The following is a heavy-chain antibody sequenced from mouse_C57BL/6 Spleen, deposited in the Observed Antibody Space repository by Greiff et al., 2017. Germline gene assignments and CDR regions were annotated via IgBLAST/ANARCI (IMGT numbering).Heavy chain of an antibody. CDR2: IDPSDSYT. V-gene: IGHV1-69*01. J-gene: IGHJ1*03. CDR1: GYTFTSYW. Sequence: QVQLQQPGAELVMPGASVKLSCKASGYTFTSYWMHWVKQRPGQGLEWIGEIDPSDSYTNYNQKFKGKSTLNVDKSTSTAYMQLSSLTSEDSAVYYCASSVYYYGSSYGYFDVWGTGTTVTVSS. CDR3: ASSVYYYGSSYGYFDV. D-gene: IGHD1-1*01.